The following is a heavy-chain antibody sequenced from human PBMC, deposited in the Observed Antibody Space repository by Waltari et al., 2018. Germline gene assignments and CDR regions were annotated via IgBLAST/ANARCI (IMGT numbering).Heavy chain of an antibody. D-gene: IGHD2-2*01. J-gene: IGHJ4*02. CDR1: GSPFSTHI. V-gene: IGHV3-30*15. CDR3: AREGGTSGYSGYFDD. Sequence: QLVESGGGVVQPGRSLRLSCAAPGSPFSTHIIHWVRQAPGKGLEWVTAISFDGSKYYADSVEGRFTIAGDNSKSTIFLQMSSLRPEDTAVYYCAREGGTSGYSGYFDDWGQGTLVTVSS. CDR2: ISFDGSK.